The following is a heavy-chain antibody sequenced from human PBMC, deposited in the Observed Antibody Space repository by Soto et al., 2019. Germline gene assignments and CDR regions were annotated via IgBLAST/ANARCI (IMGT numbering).Heavy chain of an antibody. CDR2: TSFDGSSG. Sequence: QVQLVESGGGVPQPGRSLRLSCAASGFTFSSSGMHWVRQAPGKGLEWVAVTSFDGSSGYYADSVRGRFTISRDNSNNTLYLQMNSLRAEDTAVYYCAKSPPAVAGYFDYWGQGTLVTVSS. CDR1: GFTFSSSG. J-gene: IGHJ4*02. CDR3: AKSPPAVAGYFDY. D-gene: IGHD6-19*01. V-gene: IGHV3-30*18.